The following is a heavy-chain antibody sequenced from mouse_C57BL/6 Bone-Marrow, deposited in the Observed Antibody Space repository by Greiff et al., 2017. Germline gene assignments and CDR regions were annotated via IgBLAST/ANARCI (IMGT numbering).Heavy chain of an antibody. Sequence: QVQLQQSGAELARPGASVKLSCKASGYTFTSYGISWVKQRTGQGLEWIGEIYPRSGNTYYNEKFKGKATLTADKSSSTAYMELRSLTSEDSAVYFCAINFRFAYWGQGTLVTVSA. CDR2: IYPRSGNT. J-gene: IGHJ3*01. V-gene: IGHV1-81*01. CDR1: GYTFTSYG. CDR3: AINFRFAY.